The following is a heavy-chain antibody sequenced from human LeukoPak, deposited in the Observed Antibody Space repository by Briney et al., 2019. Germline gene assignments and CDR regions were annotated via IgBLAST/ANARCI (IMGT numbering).Heavy chain of an antibody. V-gene: IGHV3-9*03. D-gene: IGHD6-19*01. CDR3: AKGSSGWYYYFDY. CDR2: ISWNSGSI. J-gene: IGHJ4*02. CDR1: GFTFDDYA. Sequence: PGGSLSLSCAASGFTFDDYAMHWVRQAPGKGLGWVSGISWNSGSIGYADSVKGRFTISRDNAKNTLYLQMNSLRAEDMALYYCAKGSSGWYYYFDYWGQGTLVTVSS.